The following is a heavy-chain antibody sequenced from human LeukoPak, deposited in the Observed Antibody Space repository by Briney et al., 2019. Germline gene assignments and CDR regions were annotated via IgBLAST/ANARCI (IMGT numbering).Heavy chain of an antibody. Sequence: GGSLRLSCAASGFTFSSYGMSWVRQAPGKGLGWVSAISGSGGSTYYAGSVKGRFSISRDNSKNTLFLQMNSLRDEDTALYYCAKQRGYGNSGHFDYWGQGTLVTVSS. CDR2: ISGSGGST. V-gene: IGHV3-23*01. D-gene: IGHD6-25*01. CDR1: GFTFSSYG. CDR3: AKQRGYGNSGHFDY. J-gene: IGHJ4*02.